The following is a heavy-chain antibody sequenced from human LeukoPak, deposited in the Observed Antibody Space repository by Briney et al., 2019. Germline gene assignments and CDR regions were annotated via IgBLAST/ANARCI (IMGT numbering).Heavy chain of an antibody. Sequence: SETLSLTCSVTGGSISGYYWSWIRQPAGKGLEWIRRIFITGKTTYNPSLESRVTISVDKSKNQFSLKLNSVSATDTAVYYCARSPAGNSFDVWGQGTVVIVSS. CDR3: ARSPAGNSFDV. CDR1: GGSISGYY. J-gene: IGHJ3*01. V-gene: IGHV4-4*07. D-gene: IGHD2/OR15-2a*01. CDR2: IFITGKT.